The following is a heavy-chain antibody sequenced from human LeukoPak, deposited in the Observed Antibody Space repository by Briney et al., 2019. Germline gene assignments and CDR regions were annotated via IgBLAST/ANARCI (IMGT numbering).Heavy chain of an antibody. Sequence: SETLSLTCTVSGGSISSGNYYWSWIRQSPGKGLEWIGYIYYSGSVFYNPSLESRIIISLDTSKNQFSLKVTSLTAADSAVYYCARKTRTWSNWFDPWGQGTLVTVSS. CDR3: ARKTRTWSNWFDP. CDR1: GGSISSGNYY. J-gene: IGHJ5*02. CDR2: IYYSGSV. D-gene: IGHD1-14*01. V-gene: IGHV4-30-4*01.